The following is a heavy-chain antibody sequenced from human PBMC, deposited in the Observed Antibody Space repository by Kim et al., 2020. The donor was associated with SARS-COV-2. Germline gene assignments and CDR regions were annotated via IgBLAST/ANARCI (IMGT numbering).Heavy chain of an antibody. D-gene: IGHD4-17*01. Sequence: GGSLRLSCAVSGFTFDDYAMHWVRRAPGKGLGWVSALSWNSGNIGYADSVKGRFTISRDNAKNSLYLQMNSLRPEDTALYYCAKDATTVTSSGRMDVWGQGTTVTVSS. CDR2: LSWNSGNI. J-gene: IGHJ6*02. CDR1: GFTFDDYA. CDR3: AKDATTVTSSGRMDV. V-gene: IGHV3-9*01.